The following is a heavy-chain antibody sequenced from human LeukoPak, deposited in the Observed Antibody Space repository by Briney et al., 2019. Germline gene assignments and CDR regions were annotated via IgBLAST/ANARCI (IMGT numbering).Heavy chain of an antibody. CDR1: GFTFSSYE. J-gene: IGHJ4*02. D-gene: IGHD2-2*01. CDR3: ARENPPAAHTTDFDY. CDR2: ISSSGSTI. V-gene: IGHV3-48*03. Sequence: PGGSLRLSCAASGFTFSSYEMNWVRQAPGKGLEWVSYISSSGSTIYYADSVKGRFTISRDNAKNSLYLQMNSLRAEDTAVYYCARENPPAAHTTDFDYWGQGTLVTVSS.